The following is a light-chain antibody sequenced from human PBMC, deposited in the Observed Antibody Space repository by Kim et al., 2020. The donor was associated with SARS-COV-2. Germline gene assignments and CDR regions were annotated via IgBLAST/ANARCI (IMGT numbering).Light chain of an antibody. CDR2: GKN. Sequence: ALGQTVRITCQGDSLRSYYASWYQQKPGQAPILVIYGKNNRPSGIPDRFSGSSSGNTASLTLTGAQAEDEADYYCSSRDSSGNHVVFGGGTQLTVL. CDR1: SLRSYY. CDR3: SSRDSSGNHVV. V-gene: IGLV3-19*01. J-gene: IGLJ2*01.